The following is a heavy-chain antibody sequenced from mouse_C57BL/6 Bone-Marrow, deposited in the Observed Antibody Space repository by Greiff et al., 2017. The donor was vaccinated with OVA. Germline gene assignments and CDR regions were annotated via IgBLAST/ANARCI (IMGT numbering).Heavy chain of an antibody. CDR3: ARPSPPIRRWYFDV. CDR1: GYTFTDYY. J-gene: IGHJ1*03. Sequence: EVQLQQSGPVLVKPGASVKMSCKASGYTFTDYYMNWVKQSHGKSLEWIGVINPYNGGTSYNQKFKGKATLTVDKSSSTAYMELNSLTSEDSAVYYCARPSPPIRRWYFDVWGTGTTVTVSS. CDR2: INPYNGGT. D-gene: IGHD2-12*01. V-gene: IGHV1-19*01.